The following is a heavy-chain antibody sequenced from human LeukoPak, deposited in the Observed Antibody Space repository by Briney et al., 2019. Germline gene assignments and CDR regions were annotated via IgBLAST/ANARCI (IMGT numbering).Heavy chain of an antibody. D-gene: IGHD4-11*01. CDR1: GYTFTSYG. CDR3: ARDLSMTTVTKGWFDP. J-gene: IGHJ5*02. Sequence: GASVKVSCKASGYTFTSYGISWVRQAPGQGLEWMGWISAYNGNTNYAQKLQGRVTMTTDTSTSTAYMELRSLRSDDTAVYYCARDLSMTTVTKGWFDPWGQGTLVTVSS. V-gene: IGHV1-18*01. CDR2: ISAYNGNT.